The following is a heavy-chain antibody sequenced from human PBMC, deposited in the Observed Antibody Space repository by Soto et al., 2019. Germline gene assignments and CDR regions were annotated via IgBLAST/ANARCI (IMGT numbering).Heavy chain of an antibody. CDR1: GGTFIGYC. CDR3: ARWSYLDY. V-gene: IGHV3-23*01. D-gene: IGHD3-3*01. CDR2: ISGSDGKT. J-gene: IGHJ4*02. Sequence: VPMCLTCAVDGGTFIGYCGSWIRQPPGKGLEWVSTISGSDGKTFYADSVKGRFSISRDTSQSTLYLQMNSLRADDTAMYYCARWSYLDYWGQGTRVTVSS.